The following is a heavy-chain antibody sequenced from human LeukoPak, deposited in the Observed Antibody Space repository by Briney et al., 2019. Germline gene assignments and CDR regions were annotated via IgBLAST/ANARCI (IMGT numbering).Heavy chain of an antibody. CDR3: VCDLEARGLFTYDC. CDR1: GFIFSNYW. V-gene: IGHV3-74*01. CDR2: INSDGSRA. Sequence: GGSLRLSCAASGFIFSNYWMHWVRQVPGKGLVWVSCINSDGSRAWYADSVKGRFTISRDNARNALFLQMNGLRAEDTAVYYCVCDLEARGLFTYDCWGQGTLVTVSS. D-gene: IGHD3-10*01. J-gene: IGHJ4*02.